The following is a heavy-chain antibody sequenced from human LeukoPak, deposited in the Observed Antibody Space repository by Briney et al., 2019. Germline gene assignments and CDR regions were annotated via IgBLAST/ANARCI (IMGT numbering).Heavy chain of an antibody. CDR3: TRDCSDTSCYAGGHY. D-gene: IGHD2-2*01. Sequence: SGGTLRLSCAASGFTFGSYGMSWVRQAPGKGVEGVGFIRSKAYGGTTEYAASVKGRFTISRDDFKSIAYLQMNSLKSEDTAVYYCTRDCSDTSCYAGGHYWGQGTLVTVSS. CDR1: GFTFGSYG. J-gene: IGHJ4*02. V-gene: IGHV3-49*04. CDR2: IRSKAYGGTT.